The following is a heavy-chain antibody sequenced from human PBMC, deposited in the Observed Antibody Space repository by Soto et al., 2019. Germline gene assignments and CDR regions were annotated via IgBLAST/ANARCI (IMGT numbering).Heavy chain of an antibody. CDR3: ASGSSASAYIDY. D-gene: IGHD6-13*01. J-gene: IGHJ4*02. Sequence: SETLSLTCTVSGGSVSSASYYWSWIRQPPGKGLEWVGYVYNSGSTDYNPSLKSRLTISVDTSKNQFSLKMSSVTAADTAVYYCASGSSASAYIDYWGQGTLVTVSS. CDR1: GGSVSSASYY. CDR2: VYNSGST. V-gene: IGHV4-61*01.